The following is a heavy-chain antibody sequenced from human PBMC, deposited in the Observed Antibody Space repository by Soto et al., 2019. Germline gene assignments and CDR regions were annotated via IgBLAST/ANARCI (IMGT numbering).Heavy chain of an antibody. V-gene: IGHV3-9*01. Sequence: RGGSLRLSCAASGFTFEDYAMHWVRQAPGKGLEWVSGISWNSGSIGYADSVKGRFTISRDTAKNSLYLQMNSLRAEDTALYYCAKDSIAVAATYYYYYYMDVWGKGTTVTVSS. J-gene: IGHJ6*03. CDR1: GFTFEDYA. CDR3: AKDSIAVAATYYYYYYMDV. D-gene: IGHD6-19*01. CDR2: ISWNSGSI.